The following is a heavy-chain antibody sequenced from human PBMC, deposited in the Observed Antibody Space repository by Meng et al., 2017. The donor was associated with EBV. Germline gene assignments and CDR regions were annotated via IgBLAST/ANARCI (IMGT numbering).Heavy chain of an antibody. CDR1: GFTFRSYG. CDR2: ISYDGSNK. V-gene: IGHV3-30*18. J-gene: IGHJ4*02. Sequence: GQVVASGGGVVQPGRSLRLSCAASGFTFRSYGMHWVRQAPGKGLEWVAVISYDGSNKYYADSVKGRFTISRDNSKNTLYLQMNSLRAEDTAVYYCAKGDVYYYDSSGYPNYWGQGTLVTVSS. D-gene: IGHD3-22*01. CDR3: AKGDVYYYDSSGYPNY.